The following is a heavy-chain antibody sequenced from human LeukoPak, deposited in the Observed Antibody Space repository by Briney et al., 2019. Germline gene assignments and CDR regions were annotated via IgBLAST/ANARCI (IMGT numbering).Heavy chain of an antibody. CDR2: ISSSSSYV. CDR3: ARDLRDY. Sequence: GGSLRLSCTAYGFTFSSYSMNWVRQAPGKGLEWLSSISSSSSYVYYADSVKGRFTISRDNAKNSLYLQMNSLRAEDTAVYYCARDLRDYWGQGTLVTVSS. J-gene: IGHJ4*02. V-gene: IGHV3-21*01. CDR1: GFTFSSYS.